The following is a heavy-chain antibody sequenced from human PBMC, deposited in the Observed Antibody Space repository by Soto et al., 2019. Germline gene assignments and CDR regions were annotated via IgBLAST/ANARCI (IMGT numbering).Heavy chain of an antibody. CDR1: GFTFSSYS. D-gene: IGHD3-10*01. CDR3: ARFGSIKLFYYYGMDV. J-gene: IGHJ6*02. V-gene: IGHV3-21*01. CDR2: ISSSSSYI. Sequence: EVQLVESGGGLVKPGGSLRLSCAASGFTFSSYSMNWVRQAPGKGLEWVSSISSSSSYIYYADSVKGRFTISRDNAKNSLYLQMNSLRAEDTAVYYCARFGSIKLFYYYGMDVWGQGTTVTVSS.